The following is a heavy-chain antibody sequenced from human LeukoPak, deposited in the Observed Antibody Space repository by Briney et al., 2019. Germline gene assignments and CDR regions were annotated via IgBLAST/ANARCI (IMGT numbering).Heavy chain of an antibody. D-gene: IGHD3-10*01. J-gene: IGHJ6*03. Sequence: SGGSLRLSCTTSGFTFGDYPMGWVRQAPGKGLEWVGFIRSKLYGGTTEAASVKGRFTISRDDSKSIAYLQMNSLKTEDTAVYYCTKGSGSYYPNYYYYYMDVWGKGTTVTISS. V-gene: IGHV3-49*04. CDR2: IRSKLYGGTT. CDR1: GFTFGDYP. CDR3: TKGSGSYYPNYYYYYMDV.